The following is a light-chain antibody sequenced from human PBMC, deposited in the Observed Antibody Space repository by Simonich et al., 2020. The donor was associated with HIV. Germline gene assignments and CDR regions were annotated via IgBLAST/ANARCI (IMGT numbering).Light chain of an antibody. CDR1: SSDVGGYHY. CDR2: DVS. J-gene: IGLJ3*02. Sequence: QSALTQPASVSGSPGQSITISCTGTSSDVGGYHYVSWYQQHPSKAPQLMIYDVSKRPSGVSKRFSGSKSGNTASLTISGLQDEDEADYYCCSYAGSSTWVFGGGTKLTVL. V-gene: IGLV2-23*02. CDR3: CSYAGSSTWV.